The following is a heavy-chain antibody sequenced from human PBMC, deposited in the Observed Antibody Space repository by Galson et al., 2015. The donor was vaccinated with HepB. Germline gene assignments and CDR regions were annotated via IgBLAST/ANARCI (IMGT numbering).Heavy chain of an antibody. Sequence: SLRLSCAASGFTFSSHAMHWVRQAPGKGLEWVAVIWYDGSNKYHADSVKGRFTISRDNSRNTLYLQMNSLRAEDTAMYYCARDNRGAFDIWGQGTMVTVSS. D-gene: IGHD2/OR15-2a*01. J-gene: IGHJ3*02. V-gene: IGHV3-33*01. CDR1: GFTFSSHA. CDR2: IWYDGSNK. CDR3: ARDNRGAFDI.